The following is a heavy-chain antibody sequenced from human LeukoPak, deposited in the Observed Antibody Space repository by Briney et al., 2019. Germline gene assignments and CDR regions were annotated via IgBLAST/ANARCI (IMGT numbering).Heavy chain of an antibody. CDR1: GFTFSNFW. CDR2: ISSSSSYI. CDR3: ARGPPDTYYYDSSGFDY. D-gene: IGHD3-22*01. Sequence: PGGSLRLSCAASGFTFSNFWMTWVRQAPGKGLEWVSSISSSSSYIYYADSVKGRFTISRDNAKNSLYLQMNSLRAEDTAVYYCARGPPDTYYYDSSGFDYWGQGTLVTVSS. V-gene: IGHV3-21*01. J-gene: IGHJ4*02.